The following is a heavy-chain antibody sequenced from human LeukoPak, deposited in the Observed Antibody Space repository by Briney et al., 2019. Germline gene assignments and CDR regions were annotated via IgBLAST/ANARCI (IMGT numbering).Heavy chain of an antibody. CDR3: ARGADYVWGSYRYYYFDY. Sequence: SETLSFTCAVYGGSFSGYYWSWIRQPPGKGLEWIGEINHSGSTNYNPSLKSRVTISVDTSKNQFSLKLSSVTAADTAVYYCARGADYVWGSYRYYYFDYWGQGTLVTVSS. J-gene: IGHJ4*02. D-gene: IGHD3-16*02. CDR2: INHSGST. V-gene: IGHV4-34*01. CDR1: GGSFSGYY.